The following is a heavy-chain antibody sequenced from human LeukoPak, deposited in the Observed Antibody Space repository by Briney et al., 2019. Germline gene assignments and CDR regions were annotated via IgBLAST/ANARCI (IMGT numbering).Heavy chain of an antibody. CDR2: ISSSGSTI. CDR3: AKKGGSGSYYEYFDY. CDR1: GFTFSDYY. V-gene: IGHV3-11*01. D-gene: IGHD3-10*01. J-gene: IGHJ4*02. Sequence: GGSLRLSCAASGFTFSDYYMSWIRQAPGKGLEWVSYISSSGSTIYYADSVKGRFTISRDNAKNSLYLQMNGLRAEDTALYYCAKKGGSGSYYEYFDYWGQGTLVTVSS.